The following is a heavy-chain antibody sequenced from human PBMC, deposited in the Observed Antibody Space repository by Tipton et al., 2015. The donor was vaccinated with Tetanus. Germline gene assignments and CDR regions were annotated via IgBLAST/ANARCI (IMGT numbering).Heavy chain of an antibody. CDR2: ISSSSSYI. J-gene: IGHJ4*02. V-gene: IGHV3-21*01. CDR1: GFTFSSYS. D-gene: IGHD5-18*01. Sequence: SLRLSCAASGFTFSSYSMNWVRQAPGKGLEWVSSISSSSSYIYYADSVKGRFTISRDNAKNSLYLQMNSLRAEDTAVYYCARVLVASAMVTVGCLDYWGQGTLVTVSS. CDR3: ARVLVASAMVTVGCLDY.